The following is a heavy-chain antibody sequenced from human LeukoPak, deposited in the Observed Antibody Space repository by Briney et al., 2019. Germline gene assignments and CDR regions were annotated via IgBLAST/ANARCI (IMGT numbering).Heavy chain of an antibody. D-gene: IGHD2-2*01. CDR3: AREGGYCSSTSCPSPRFDY. J-gene: IGHJ4*02. Sequence: SETLSLTCTVSGGSISSYYWSWIRQPPGKGLEWIGYIYYSGSTNYNPSLKSRVTISVDTSKNQLSLKLSSVTAADTAVYYCAREGGYCSSTSCPSPRFDYWGQGTLVTVSS. CDR1: GGSISSYY. CDR2: IYYSGST. V-gene: IGHV4-59*01.